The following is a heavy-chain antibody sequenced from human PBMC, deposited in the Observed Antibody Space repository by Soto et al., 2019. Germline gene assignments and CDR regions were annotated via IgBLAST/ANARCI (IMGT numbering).Heavy chain of an antibody. Sequence: GGSLRLSCAASGFTFSSYGMHWVRQAPGKGLEWVAVIWYDGSNKYYADSVKGRFTISRDNSKNTLYLQMNSLRAEDTAVYYCARASTEFIVGATRRMGAFDIWGQGTMVTVSS. CDR1: GFTFSSYG. CDR2: IWYDGSNK. D-gene: IGHD1-26*01. J-gene: IGHJ3*02. CDR3: ARASTEFIVGATRRMGAFDI. V-gene: IGHV3-33*01.